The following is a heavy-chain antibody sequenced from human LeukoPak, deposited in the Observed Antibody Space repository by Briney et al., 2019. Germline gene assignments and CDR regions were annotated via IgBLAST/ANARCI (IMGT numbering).Heavy chain of an antibody. CDR1: GFTFSTYG. J-gene: IGHJ4*02. V-gene: IGHV3-30*02. CDR2: IQYDGSDE. CDR3: ARDDVSSSWYPNFDY. D-gene: IGHD6-13*01. Sequence: GGSLRLSCAASGFTFSTYGTHWVRQAPGKGLEWVAFIQYDGSDEHYADSVKGRFTISRDNAKNSLYLQMNSLRAEDTAVYYCARDDVSSSWYPNFDYWGQGTLVTVSS.